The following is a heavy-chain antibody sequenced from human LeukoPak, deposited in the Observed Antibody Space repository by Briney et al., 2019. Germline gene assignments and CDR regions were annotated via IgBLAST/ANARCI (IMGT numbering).Heavy chain of an antibody. J-gene: IGHJ4*02. Sequence: GESLKISCKGSGYSFTTYWIGWVRQMPGKGPEWMGIIYPGDSDTTYSPSFQGQVTISADKSISTAYLQWSSLKASDTAMYYCARTYCGGDCYYSYFDYWGQGTLVTVSS. D-gene: IGHD2-21*02. CDR1: GYSFTTYW. CDR3: ARTYCGGDCYYSYFDY. CDR2: IYPGDSDT. V-gene: IGHV5-51*01.